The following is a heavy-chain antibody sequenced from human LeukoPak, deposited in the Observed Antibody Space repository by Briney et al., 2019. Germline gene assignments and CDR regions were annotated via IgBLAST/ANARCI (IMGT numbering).Heavy chain of an antibody. CDR1: GGSISSSNW. V-gene: IGHV4-4*02. CDR2: IYHSGST. CDR3: ARKIVGPFYYYYGMDV. J-gene: IGHJ6*02. D-gene: IGHD1-26*01. Sequence: SGTLSLTCAVSGGSISSSNWWSWVRQPPGKGLEWIGEIYHSGSTNYNPSLKSRVTISVDKSKNQFSLKLSSVTAADTAVYYCARKIVGPFYYYYGMDVGGQGTTVTVSS.